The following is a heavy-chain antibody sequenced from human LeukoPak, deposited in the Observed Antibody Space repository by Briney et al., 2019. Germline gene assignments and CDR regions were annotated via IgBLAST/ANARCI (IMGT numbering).Heavy chain of an antibody. J-gene: IGHJ4*02. CDR1: GFTFSSYG. CDR2: ISYDGSNK. Sequence: GGSLRLSCAASGFTFSSYGMHWVRQAPGKGLEWVAVISYDGSNKYYADSVKGRFTISRDNSKNTLYLQMNSLRAEDTAVYYCAKGEAAGFDYWGQGTLVTVSS. V-gene: IGHV3-30*18. CDR3: AKGEAAGFDY. D-gene: IGHD6-13*01.